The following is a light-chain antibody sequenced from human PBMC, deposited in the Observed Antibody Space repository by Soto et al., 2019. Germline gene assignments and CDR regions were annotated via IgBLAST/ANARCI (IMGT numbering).Light chain of an antibody. CDR1: QSSNTW. V-gene: IGKV1-5*01. J-gene: IGKJ1*01. CDR2: GAS. Sequence: DIQMTQSPSTLSASVGDRVTITCRASQSSNTWLAWYQQKPGKAPKLLIYGASSLESGVPSRFSGSGSATEFTLTISSLQPGDFATYYCQQYNSYWTFGQGTKVDIK. CDR3: QQYNSYWT.